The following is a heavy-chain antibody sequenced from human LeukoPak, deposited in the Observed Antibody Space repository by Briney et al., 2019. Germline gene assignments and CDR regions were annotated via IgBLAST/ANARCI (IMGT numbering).Heavy chain of an antibody. Sequence: GSLRLSSAASGFTFIDYYMSWMRQAPGKGVGWVSYISSSGSTIYYAVSVKGRSTISRDNAKNSLYLQMNSLRAEDTAVYYCARMGSYGYYFDYWGQGTLVTVSS. CDR1: GFTFIDYY. CDR2: ISSSGSTI. D-gene: IGHD5-18*01. J-gene: IGHJ4*02. CDR3: ARMGSYGYYFDY. V-gene: IGHV3-11*01.